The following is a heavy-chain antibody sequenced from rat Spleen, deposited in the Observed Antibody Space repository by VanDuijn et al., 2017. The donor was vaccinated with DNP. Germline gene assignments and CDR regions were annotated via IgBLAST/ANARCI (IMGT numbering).Heavy chain of an antibody. Sequence: EVQLVESGGGLVQPGGSLKLSCAASGFTFSDSYMAWVRQTPKKGLAWVASISYDGGSSYYPDSVKGRFTISRDNARSTLYLQMDSLRSEDTATYYCARREILGYFDYWGQGVMVTVSS. CDR3: ARREILGYFDY. CDR1: GFTFSDSY. D-gene: IGHD4-3*01. CDR2: ISYDGGSS. V-gene: IGHV5-7*01. J-gene: IGHJ2*01.